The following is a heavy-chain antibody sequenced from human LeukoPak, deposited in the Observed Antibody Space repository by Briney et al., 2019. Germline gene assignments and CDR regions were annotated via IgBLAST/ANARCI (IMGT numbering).Heavy chain of an antibody. J-gene: IGHJ3*02. V-gene: IGHV3-21*01. CDR1: GFTFSSYS. CDR3: ASRGSSWYEGILRAFVI. CDR2: ISSSSSYI. D-gene: IGHD6-13*01. Sequence: GGSLRLSCAASGFTFSSYSMNWVRQAPGKGLEWVSSISSSSSYIYYADSVKGRFTISRDNAKNSLYLQMNSLRAEDTAVYYCASRGSSWYEGILRAFVIWGQGTMVTVSS.